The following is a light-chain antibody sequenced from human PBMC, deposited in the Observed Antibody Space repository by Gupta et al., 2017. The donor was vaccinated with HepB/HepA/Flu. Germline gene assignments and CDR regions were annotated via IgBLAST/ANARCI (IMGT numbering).Light chain of an antibody. Sequence: QSALTQPASASGSPGQSIPISCTGAGTDVLSWYQEHPGKAPKIIIYDVSSRPSGVSNRFSGSKSGNTASLTISGLQAEDEADYYCASYTTTDTPVVFGTGTKLTVL. J-gene: IGLJ2*01. CDR3: ASYTTTDTPVV. V-gene: IGLV2-14*03. CDR1: GTDV. CDR2: DVS.